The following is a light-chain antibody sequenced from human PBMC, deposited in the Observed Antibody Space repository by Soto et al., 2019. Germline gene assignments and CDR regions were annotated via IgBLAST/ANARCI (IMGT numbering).Light chain of an antibody. Sequence: EIVMTQSPATLSVSPGEGATLSCKASQNVYNNLAWYQQRPGQAPKLLIYDASNRAAGIPARFSGSGSGTDFTLTISSLEPDDFAVYYCQQRAYWPRTFGQGTKVDIK. CDR2: DAS. CDR3: QQRAYWPRT. J-gene: IGKJ1*01. CDR1: QNVYNN. V-gene: IGKV3-11*01.